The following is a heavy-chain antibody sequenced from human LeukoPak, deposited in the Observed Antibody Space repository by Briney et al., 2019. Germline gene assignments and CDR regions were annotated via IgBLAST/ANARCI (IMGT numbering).Heavy chain of an antibody. J-gene: IGHJ4*02. CDR2: ISSSSSYI. D-gene: IGHD3-22*01. CDR1: GFTFSSYS. V-gene: IGHV3-21*01. CDR3: ARGTRYYDSSGSTDY. Sequence: GGSLRLSCAASGFTFSSYSMNWVRQAPGKGLEWVSSISSSSSYIYYADSVKGRFTISRDNAKNSLYLQMNSLRAEDTAVYYCARGTRYYDSSGSTDYWGQGTLVTVSS.